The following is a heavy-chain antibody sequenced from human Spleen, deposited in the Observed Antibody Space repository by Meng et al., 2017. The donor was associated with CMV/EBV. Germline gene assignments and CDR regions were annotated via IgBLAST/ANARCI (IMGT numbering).Heavy chain of an antibody. V-gene: IGHV3-74*01. J-gene: IGHJ4*02. CDR3: ARAASCTDDFCSPHFDY. CDR2: INRDGSDI. D-gene: IGHD3/OR15-3a*01. Sequence: GGSLRLSCAASGFTFNTYSMHWVRQAPGKGLVWVARINRDGSDIDYADSVKGRFTISRDNAKNTLYLQMRSLRVEDTALDYCARAASCTDDFCSPHFDYWGQGTLVTVSS. CDR1: GFTFNTYS.